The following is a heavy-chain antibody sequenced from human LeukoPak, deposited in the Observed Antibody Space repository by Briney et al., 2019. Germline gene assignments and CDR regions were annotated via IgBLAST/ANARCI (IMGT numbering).Heavy chain of an antibody. CDR3: AKDVWGVAVAGTGGFDY. Sequence: GGSLRLSCAVSGFTFSSYAMSWVRQAPGKGLEWVSAISGSGGSTYYADSVKGRFTISRDNSKNTLYLQMNSLRAEDTAVYYCAKDVWGVAVAGTGGFDYWGQGTLVTVSS. J-gene: IGHJ4*02. CDR2: ISGSGGST. D-gene: IGHD6-19*01. CDR1: GFTFSSYA. V-gene: IGHV3-23*01.